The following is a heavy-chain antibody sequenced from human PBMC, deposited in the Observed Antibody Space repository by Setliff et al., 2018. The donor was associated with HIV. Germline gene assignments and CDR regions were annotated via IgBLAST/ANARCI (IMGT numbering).Heavy chain of an antibody. CDR1: GYSISSGYC. CDR2: IYHSGST. Sequence: SETLSLTCTVSGYSISSGYCWGWIRQPPGKGLEWIGSIYHSGSTYYNPSLKSRVTFSVDTSKNQFSLKLSSVTAADTAVYYCARAGAVAGPSGYWGQGTLVTVSS. V-gene: IGHV4-38-2*02. D-gene: IGHD6-19*01. J-gene: IGHJ4*02. CDR3: ARAGAVAGPSGY.